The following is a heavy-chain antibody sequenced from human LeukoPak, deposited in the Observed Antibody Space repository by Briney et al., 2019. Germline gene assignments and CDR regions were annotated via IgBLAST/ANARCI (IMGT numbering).Heavy chain of an antibody. D-gene: IGHD4-17*01. CDR1: GFALRNYA. J-gene: IGHJ1*01. V-gene: IGHV3-23*01. CDR3: AKGHGDYVPAEYLQL. Sequence: GGSLRLSRAGSGFALRNYAMTWVRQAPGKGLEWVSSISANSDRIYYADSVKGRFTISRDNSKNTVTLQMNSLRAEDTAVYYCAKGHGDYVPAEYLQLWGQGTLVTVSS. CDR2: ISANSDRI.